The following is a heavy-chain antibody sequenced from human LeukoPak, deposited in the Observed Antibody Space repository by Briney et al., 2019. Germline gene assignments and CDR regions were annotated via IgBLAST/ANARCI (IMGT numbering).Heavy chain of an antibody. V-gene: IGHV1-18*04. CDR2: ISAYNGNT. CDR1: GYTFTSYG. CDR3: ARDGRLGQAPWYLYYYYGMDV. J-gene: IGHJ6*04. Sequence: ASVKVSCKASGYTFTSYGMSWVRQAPGQGLEWMGWISAYNGNTNYAQKLQGRVTMTTDTSTSTAYMELRSLRSDDTAVYYCARDGRLGQAPWYLYYYYGMDVWGKGTTVTVSS. D-gene: IGHD6-13*01.